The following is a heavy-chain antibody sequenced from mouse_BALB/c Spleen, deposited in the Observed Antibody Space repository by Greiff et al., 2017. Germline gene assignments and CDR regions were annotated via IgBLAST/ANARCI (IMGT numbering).Heavy chain of an antibody. CDR3: ARYDGYAMDY. Sequence: EVQLQESGAELVKPGASVKLSCTASGFNIKDTYMHWVKQRPEQGLEWIGRIDPANGNTKYDPKFQGKATITADTSSNTAYLQLSSLTSEDTAVYYFARYDGYAMDYWGQGTSVTVSS. CDR2: IDPANGNT. J-gene: IGHJ4*01. V-gene: IGHV14-3*02. CDR1: GFNIKDTY. D-gene: IGHD2-3*01.